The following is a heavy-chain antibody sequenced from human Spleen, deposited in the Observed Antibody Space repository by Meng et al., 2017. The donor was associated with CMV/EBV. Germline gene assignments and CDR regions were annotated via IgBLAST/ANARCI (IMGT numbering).Heavy chain of an antibody. CDR3: ARDGYSSSWTPHSWFDP. J-gene: IGHJ5*02. V-gene: IGHV3-66*02. CDR2: IYSGGTT. CDR1: FTVSSKY. D-gene: IGHD6-13*01. Sequence: FTVSSKYMSWVRQAPGKGLEWVSVIYSGGTTYCADSVKGRFTISRDNSKNTLYLQMNSLRVEDTAVYYCARDGYSSSWTPHSWFDPWGQGTLVTVSS.